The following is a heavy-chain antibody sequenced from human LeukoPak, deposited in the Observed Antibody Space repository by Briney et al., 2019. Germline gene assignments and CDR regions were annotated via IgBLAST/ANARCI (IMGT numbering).Heavy chain of an antibody. CDR3: ATRGRGLFDY. D-gene: IGHD3-16*01. Sequence: ASVNVSCKVSGYTLTELSMHWVRQAPGKGLEWMGGFDPEDGETIYAQKFQGRVTMTEDTSTDTAYMEPSSLRSEDTAVYYCATRGRGLFDYWGQGTLVTVSS. CDR1: GYTLTELS. J-gene: IGHJ4*02. V-gene: IGHV1-24*01. CDR2: FDPEDGET.